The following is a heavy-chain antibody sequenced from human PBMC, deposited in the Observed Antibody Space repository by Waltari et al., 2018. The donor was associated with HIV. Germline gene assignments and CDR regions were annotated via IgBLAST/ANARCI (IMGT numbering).Heavy chain of an antibody. CDR3: TTDYWVVTAY. CDR1: GLTFSDAG. J-gene: IGHJ4*02. CDR2: SKSSTDGGTI. Sequence: EVQLVESGGGLVKPGGSLRLSCAASGLTFSDAGVNWVRQAPGKGVEWVGRSKSSTDGGTIDYAAPVKGRFTISRDDSKNTLYLQMNSLKTEDTAVYFCTTDYWVVTAYWGQGTLVTVSS. D-gene: IGHD2-21*02. V-gene: IGHV3-15*01.